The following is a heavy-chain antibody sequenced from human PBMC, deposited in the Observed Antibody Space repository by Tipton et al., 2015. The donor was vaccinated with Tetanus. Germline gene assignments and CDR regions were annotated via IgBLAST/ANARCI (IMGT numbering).Heavy chain of an antibody. D-gene: IGHD2-21*02. Sequence: SGVTFSSYGMHWVRQAPGKGLEWVAVISYDGSNKYYADSVKGRFTISRDNSKNTLYLQMNSLRAEDTAVYYCAKADSGGDYDLDYYYCGMDVWGQGTTVTVSS. V-gene: IGHV3-30*18. J-gene: IGHJ6*02. CDR3: AKADSGGDYDLDYYYCGMDV. CDR1: GVTFSSYG. CDR2: ISYDGSNK.